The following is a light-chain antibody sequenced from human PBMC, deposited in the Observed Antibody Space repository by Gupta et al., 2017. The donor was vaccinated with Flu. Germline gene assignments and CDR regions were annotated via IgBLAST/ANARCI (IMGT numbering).Light chain of an antibody. J-gene: IGKJ1*01. V-gene: IGKV2-30*01. Sequence: DVVMTQSPLSLPFTLGQPASISCRSSLGLVYSEGNTYLHWFQQRPGQSPRRPIYNVSKRESGVTDRFSGSGSGTDFTLRISRVEAVDVGVYYCMQGAHWPWAFGQGTKVEIK. CDR1: LGLVYSEGNTY. CDR2: NVS. CDR3: MQGAHWPWA.